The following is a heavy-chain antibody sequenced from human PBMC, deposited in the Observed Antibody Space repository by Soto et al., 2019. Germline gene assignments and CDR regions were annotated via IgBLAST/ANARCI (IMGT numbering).Heavy chain of an antibody. CDR3: ARAGRGVVEPAATPAYYYYYGMDV. V-gene: IGHV3-7*01. CDR1: GFTFSSYW. D-gene: IGHD2-2*01. Sequence: PGGSLRLSCAASGFTFSSYWMSWVRQAPGKGLEWVANIKQDGSEKYYVDSVKGRFIISRDNAKNSLYLQMNSLRAEDTAVYYCARAGRGVVEPAATPAYYYYYGMDVWGQGTTVTVSS. J-gene: IGHJ6*02. CDR2: IKQDGSEK.